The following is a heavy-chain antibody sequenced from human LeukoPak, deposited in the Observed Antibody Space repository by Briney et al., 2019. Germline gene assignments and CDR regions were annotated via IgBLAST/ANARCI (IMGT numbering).Heavy chain of an antibody. CDR1: GFTFSTYW. CDR2: IRQDGNES. Sequence: GGSLMLSCAASGFTFSTYWMSWFRQDPGKGLEGVANIRQDGNESYYVDSVKGRFTISRDNAKNCLYQQLNSMRDDDTAVYYCARDESFKEPLIDCCGQGTLVTVSS. CDR3: ARDESFKEPLIDC. D-gene: IGHD1-26*01. J-gene: IGHJ4*02. V-gene: IGHV3-7*01.